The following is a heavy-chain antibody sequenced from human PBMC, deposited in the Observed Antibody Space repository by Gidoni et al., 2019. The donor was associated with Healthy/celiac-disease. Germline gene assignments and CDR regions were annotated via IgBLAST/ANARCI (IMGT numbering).Heavy chain of an antibody. V-gene: IGHV3-21*01. CDR3: ARDGGYYDSSGYHAGGFDY. Sequence: EVQLVESGGGLVKPGGSLRLSCAASGFTFSSYIMNWVRQAPGKGLEWVSSISSSSSYIYYADSVKGRFTISRDNAKNSLYLQMNSLRAEDTAVYYCARDGGYYDSSGYHAGGFDYWGQGTLVTVSS. CDR2: ISSSSSYI. J-gene: IGHJ4*02. D-gene: IGHD3-22*01. CDR1: GFTFSSYI.